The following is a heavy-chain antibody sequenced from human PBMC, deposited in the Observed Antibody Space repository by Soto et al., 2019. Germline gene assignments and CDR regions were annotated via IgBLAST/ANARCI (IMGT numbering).Heavy chain of an antibody. CDR2: ISFDGSNR. CDR1: GFTFSSYG. J-gene: IGHJ6*02. D-gene: IGHD6-19*01. Sequence: LRLSCAASGFTFSSYGMHWVRQAPGKGLEWVAVISFDGSNRYYADSVKGRFTISRNNSKNTVYLQMSSLRAEDTAVYYCIKDGSSGWPYYYGMDVWGRGTTVTVSS. V-gene: IGHV3-30*18. CDR3: IKDGSSGWPYYYGMDV.